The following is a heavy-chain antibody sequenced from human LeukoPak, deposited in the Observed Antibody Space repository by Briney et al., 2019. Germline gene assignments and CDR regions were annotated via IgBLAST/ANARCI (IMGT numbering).Heavy chain of an antibody. CDR2: INHSGST. D-gene: IGHD3-22*01. V-gene: IGHV4-34*01. J-gene: IGHJ4*02. CDR3: AVGPRYYYDSSGSLDY. CDR1: GGSFSGYY. Sequence: SETLSLTYAVYGGSFSGYYWSWIRQPPGKGLEWIGEINHSGSTNYNPSLKSRVTISVDTSKNQFSLKLSSVTAADTAVYYCAVGPRYYYDSSGSLDYWGQGALVTVSS.